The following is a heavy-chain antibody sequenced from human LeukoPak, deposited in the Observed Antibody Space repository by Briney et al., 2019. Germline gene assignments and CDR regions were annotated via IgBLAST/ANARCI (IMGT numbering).Heavy chain of an antibody. CDR1: GFTFSSYA. CDR3: ARDLFRNSRRDAHNPLGY. D-gene: IGHD5-24*01. Sequence: GGSLRLSCAASGFTFSSYAITWVREAPGKGLEWVSTSDSDGSPYYADSVKGRFTISRDNSKNTLYLQMNSLRAEDTAVYYCARDLFRNSRRDAHNPLGYWGQGALVTVSS. CDR2: SDSDGSP. J-gene: IGHJ4*02. V-gene: IGHV3-23*01.